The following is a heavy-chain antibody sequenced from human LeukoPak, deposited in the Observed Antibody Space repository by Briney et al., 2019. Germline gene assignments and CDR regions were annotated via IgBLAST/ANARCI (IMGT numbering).Heavy chain of an antibody. D-gene: IGHD5-12*01. CDR1: GFTFSSYG. CDR2: IWYDGSNK. J-gene: IGHJ6*02. CDR3: ARDGPLRGYSGQPV. V-gene: IGHV3-33*01. Sequence: GRSLRLSCAASGFTFSSYGMHWVRQAPGKGLEWVAVIWYDGSNKYYADSVKGRFTISRDNSKNTLYLQMNSLRAEDTAVYYCARDGPLRGYSGQPVWGQGTTVTVSS.